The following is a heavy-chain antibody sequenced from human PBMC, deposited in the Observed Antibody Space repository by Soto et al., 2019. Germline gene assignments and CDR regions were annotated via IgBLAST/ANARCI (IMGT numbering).Heavy chain of an antibody. D-gene: IGHD5-18*01. CDR3: ARESYSFGRAFDI. Sequence: SETLSLTCTVSGGSINSDGYYWSWIRQHPEKGLEWIGYINYRGTTYYNPSLESRLTISVDTSENQFSLQLTSVIAADTALYYCARESYSFGRAFDIWGHGTLVT. CDR1: GGSINSDGYY. V-gene: IGHV4-31*03. J-gene: IGHJ4*01. CDR2: INYRGTT.